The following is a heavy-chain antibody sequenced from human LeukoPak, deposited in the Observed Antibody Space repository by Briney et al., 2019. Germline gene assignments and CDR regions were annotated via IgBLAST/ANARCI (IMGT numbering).Heavy chain of an antibody. CDR3: ARGYYDFWSGYTYYFDY. V-gene: IGHV1-8*03. J-gene: IGHJ4*02. Sequence: GASVKVSCKASGYTFTSYDINWVRQATGQGLEWMGWMNPNSGNTGYAQKFQGRVTITRNTSISTAYMELSSLRSEDTAGYYCARGYYDFWSGYTYYFDYWGQGTLVTVSS. D-gene: IGHD3-3*01. CDR2: MNPNSGNT. CDR1: GYTFTSYD.